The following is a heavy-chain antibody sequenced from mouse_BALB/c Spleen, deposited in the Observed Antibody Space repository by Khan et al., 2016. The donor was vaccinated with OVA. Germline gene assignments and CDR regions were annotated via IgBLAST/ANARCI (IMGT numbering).Heavy chain of an antibody. Sequence: VQLQQSGAELVKPGASVKLSCTASGFNITDTYMHWVKQRPEQGLEWIGRIDPANGNTTYDPKFQGKATITADTSSNTAYLQLSSLTSEDTAVXYCARDYWDVFAYWGQGTLVTVSA. CDR1: GFNITDTY. D-gene: IGHD4-1*01. J-gene: IGHJ3*01. CDR2: IDPANGNT. V-gene: IGHV14-3*02. CDR3: ARDYWDVFAY.